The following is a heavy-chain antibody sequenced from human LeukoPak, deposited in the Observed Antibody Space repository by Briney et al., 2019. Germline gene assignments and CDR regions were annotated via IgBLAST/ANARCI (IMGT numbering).Heavy chain of an antibody. J-gene: IGHJ4*02. Sequence: SETLSLTCAAYGGSFSGYYWSWIRRPPGKGLEWIGEINHSGSTNYNPSLKSRVTISVDTSKNQFSLKLSSVTAADTAVYYCARGRGGSGAKAYFDYWGQGTLVTASS. CDR1: GGSFSGYY. CDR2: INHSGST. D-gene: IGHD3-10*01. V-gene: IGHV4-34*01. CDR3: ARGRGGSGAKAYFDY.